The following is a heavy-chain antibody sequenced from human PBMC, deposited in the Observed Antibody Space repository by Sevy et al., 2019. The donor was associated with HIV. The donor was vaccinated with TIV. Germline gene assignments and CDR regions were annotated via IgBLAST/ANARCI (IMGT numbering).Heavy chain of an antibody. J-gene: IGHJ4*02. CDR1: GFTFSSYW. Sequence: GGSLRLSCAASGFTFSSYWMSWVRQAPGKGLEWVANIKQDGSQKYYVDSVKGRFTISRDNAKNSLYLQMNSLRAEDTAEYYCARARGGGWRLGDYFDYWGQGTLVTVSS. CDR2: IKQDGSQK. CDR3: ARARGGGWRLGDYFDY. V-gene: IGHV3-7*03. D-gene: IGHD3-10*01.